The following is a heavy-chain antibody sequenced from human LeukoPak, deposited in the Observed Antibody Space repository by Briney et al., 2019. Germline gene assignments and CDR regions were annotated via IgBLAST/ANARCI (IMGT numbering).Heavy chain of an antibody. D-gene: IGHD7-27*01. CDR1: GFTFSSYG. CDR3: AKDGARTGVRYFDY. CDR2: IRYDGSNK. V-gene: IGHV3-30*02. Sequence: GGSLRLSCAASGFTFSSYGMHWVRQAPGKGLEWVAFIRYDGSNKYYADSVKGRFTISRDNSKNTLYLQMNSLRAEDTAVYYCAKDGARTGVRYFDYWGQGTLVTVSS. J-gene: IGHJ4*02.